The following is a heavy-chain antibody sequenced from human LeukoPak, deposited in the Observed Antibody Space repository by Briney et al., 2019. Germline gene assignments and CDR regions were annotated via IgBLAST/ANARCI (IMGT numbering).Heavy chain of an antibody. J-gene: IGHJ4*02. CDR3: ARDGVWATFDY. V-gene: IGHV3-66*01. CDR1: GFTFSDDY. Sequence: GGSLHLSCAASGFTFSDDYMSWVRQAPGKGLEWVSVIYSGGTTDYADSVKGRFTISRDNSKNTLYLQMNSLRAEDTAVYYCARDGVWATFDYWGQRTLVTVSS. D-gene: IGHD2-8*01. CDR2: IYSGGTT.